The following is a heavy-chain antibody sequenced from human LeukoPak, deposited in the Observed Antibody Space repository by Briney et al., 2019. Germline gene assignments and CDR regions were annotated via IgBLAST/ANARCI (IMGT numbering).Heavy chain of an antibody. Sequence: PGGSLRLSCAASGFTFDDYAMHWVRQAPGKGLEWVSGISWNSGNIGYADSVKGRFAISGDSAKNSLYLQMNSLRAEDMALYYCAKGYSYDMTYYFDYWGQGTLVTVSS. CDR3: AKGYSYDMTYYFDY. CDR1: GFTFDDYA. CDR2: ISWNSGNI. D-gene: IGHD5-18*01. V-gene: IGHV3-9*03. J-gene: IGHJ4*02.